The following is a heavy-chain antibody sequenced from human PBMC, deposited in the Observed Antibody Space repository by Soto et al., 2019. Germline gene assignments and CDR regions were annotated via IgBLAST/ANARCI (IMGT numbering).Heavy chain of an antibody. CDR1: GYSFTSYW. D-gene: IGHD5-12*01. CDR2: IYPGDSDT. V-gene: IGHV5-51*01. Sequence: GESLKISCKGSGYSFTSYWIGWVRQMPGKGLEWMGIIYPGDSDTRYSPSFQGQVTISADKSISTAYLQWSSLKASDTAMYYCARPSGEWLRSPYEGGWWFDPWGQGTLVTVSS. J-gene: IGHJ5*02. CDR3: ARPSGEWLRSPYEGGWWFDP.